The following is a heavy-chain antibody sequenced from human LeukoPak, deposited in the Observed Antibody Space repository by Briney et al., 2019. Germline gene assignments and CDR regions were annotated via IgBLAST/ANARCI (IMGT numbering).Heavy chain of an antibody. Sequence: GGSLRLSCAASGFTFSSYAMHWVRQAPGKGLEWVAVISYDGSNKYYADSVKGRFTISRDNSKNTLYLQMNSLRAEDTAVYYCAKDAYCSGGSCYPNYYYYYMDVWGKGTTVTISS. CDR1: GFTFSSYA. CDR3: AKDAYCSGGSCYPNYYYYYMDV. CDR2: ISYDGSNK. J-gene: IGHJ6*03. V-gene: IGHV3-30*04. D-gene: IGHD2-15*01.